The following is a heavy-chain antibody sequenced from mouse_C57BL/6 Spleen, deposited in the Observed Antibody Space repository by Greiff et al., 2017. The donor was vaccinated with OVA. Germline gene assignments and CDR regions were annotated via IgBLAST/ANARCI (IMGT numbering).Heavy chain of an antibody. V-gene: IGHV1-54*01. J-gene: IGHJ2*01. D-gene: IGHD2-1*01. CDR3: ARGDYGNYYFDY. Sequence: QVQLQQSGAELVRPGTSVKVSCEASGYAFTNYLIEWVKQRPGQGLEWIGVINPGSGGTNYNEKFKGKATLTADKSSSTAYMQLSSLTSDDSAVYFCARGDYGNYYFDYWGQGTTLTVSS. CDR2: INPGSGGT. CDR1: GYAFTNYL.